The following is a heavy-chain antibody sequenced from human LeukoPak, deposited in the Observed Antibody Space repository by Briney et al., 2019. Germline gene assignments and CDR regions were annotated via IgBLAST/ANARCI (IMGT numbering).Heavy chain of an antibody. V-gene: IGHV1-2*02. D-gene: IGHD1-26*01. CDR1: GYTFTASN. CDR3: AREGSSGY. Sequence: ASVKVSCKASGYTFTASNIHWVRQAPGQGLEWMGWISPNNGATTYAQKFQGRVIMTRDTSISTAYIELSRLKSDDTAVYFCAREGSSGYWGQGTLVTVSS. CDR2: ISPNNGAT. J-gene: IGHJ4*02.